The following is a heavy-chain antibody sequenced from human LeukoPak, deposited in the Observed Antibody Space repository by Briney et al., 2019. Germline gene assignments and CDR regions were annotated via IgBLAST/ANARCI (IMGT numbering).Heavy chain of an antibody. V-gene: IGHV3-23*01. J-gene: IGHJ4*02. CDR3: ARGAPPDS. Sequence: GGSLRLSCAASGFTFSNYAMSWVRQAPGKGLEWVSGISGSGGSTNYADSVKGRFTISRDNSKNTLYLQMNSLKGEDTAVYYCARGAPPDSWGQGTLVTVSS. CDR1: GFTFSNYA. CDR2: ISGSGGST.